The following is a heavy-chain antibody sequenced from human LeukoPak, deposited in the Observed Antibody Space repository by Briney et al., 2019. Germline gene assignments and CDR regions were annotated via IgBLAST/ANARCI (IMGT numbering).Heavy chain of an antibody. Sequence: SETLSLTCTVSGGSISSSSYYWGWIRQPPGKGLEWIGSIYYSGSTYYNPSLKSRVTISVDTSKNQFSLKLYSVTAADTTVYYCASSTLFWGSYRYFDYWGQGTLVTVSS. CDR1: GGSISSSSYY. CDR3: ASSTLFWGSYRYFDY. J-gene: IGHJ4*02. D-gene: IGHD3-16*02. CDR2: IYYSGST. V-gene: IGHV4-39*07.